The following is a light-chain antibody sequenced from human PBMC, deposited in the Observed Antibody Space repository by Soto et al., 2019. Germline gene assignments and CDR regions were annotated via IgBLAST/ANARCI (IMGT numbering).Light chain of an antibody. V-gene: IGKV3-20*01. CDR2: GAS. CDR1: QSVSSSY. Sequence: EIVLTQSPGTLSSSPGERATISCRASQSVSSSYLAWYQQKPGQAPRLLIYGASSRATVIPDRFSGSGSGTDVTLTISRLEPEDVAVYYCHQYGISYTCGQVTKLEIK. CDR3: HQYGISYT. J-gene: IGKJ2*01.